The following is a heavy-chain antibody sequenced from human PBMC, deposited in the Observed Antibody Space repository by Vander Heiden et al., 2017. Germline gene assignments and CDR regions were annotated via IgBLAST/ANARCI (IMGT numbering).Heavy chain of an antibody. CDR2: ISWNSGSI. V-gene: IGHV3-9*01. CDR3: AKGVRAGIAAAGTSPAGMDV. Sequence: EVQLVESGGGLVQPGRSLRLSCAASGFTFDDYAIHWVRQAPGKGLEWVSGISWNSGSIGDADSVKGRFTISRDNAKNSLYLQMNRLRAEDTALYYCAKGVRAGIAAAGTSPAGMDVWGQGTTVTVSS. CDR1: GFTFDDYA. J-gene: IGHJ6*02. D-gene: IGHD6-13*01.